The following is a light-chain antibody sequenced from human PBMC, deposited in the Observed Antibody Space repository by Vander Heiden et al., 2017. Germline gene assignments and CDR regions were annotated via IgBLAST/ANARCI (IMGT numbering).Light chain of an antibody. CDR1: SSNIGAGYD. J-gene: IGLJ2*01. Sequence: QSVLTQPPSVSGAPGQRVTIPCTGRSSNIGAGYDVHWYQQLPGTAPKLLIYGNSTRPSGVPDRFSGSKSGTSASLAITGLQAEDEADYYCQSYDSSLSGWVFGGGTKLTVL. CDR3: QSYDSSLSGWV. CDR2: GNS. V-gene: IGLV1-40*01.